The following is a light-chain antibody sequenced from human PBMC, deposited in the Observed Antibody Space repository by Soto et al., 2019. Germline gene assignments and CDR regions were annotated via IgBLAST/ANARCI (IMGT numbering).Light chain of an antibody. V-gene: IGLV2-14*01. Sequence: QSALTQPASVSGSPGQSITISCTGTSSDVGGYNYVSWYQQHPGKAPKLMIYDVSNRPSGVSNRFSGSKSGNTASLTISGLQAEDEAEYYCSSYTSSSPRVFGTGTKLTVL. CDR1: SSDVGGYNY. CDR2: DVS. J-gene: IGLJ1*01. CDR3: SSYTSSSPRV.